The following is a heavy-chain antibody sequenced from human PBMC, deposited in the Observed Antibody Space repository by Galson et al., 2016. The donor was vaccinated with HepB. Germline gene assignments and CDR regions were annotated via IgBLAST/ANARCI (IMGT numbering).Heavy chain of an antibody. CDR1: GGSVNSGRDY. J-gene: IGHJ4*02. V-gene: IGHV4-39*02. CDR3: AKGFWNGFFDRFDL. Sequence: ETLSLTCTVSGGSVNSGRDYWGWIRQPPGKGLEWIGSIYYTGSTYHNPSLKSRITMSVDTSNNHFSLRLSSVTAADTAVYYCAKGFWNGFFDRFDLWGQGTLVTVSS. D-gene: IGHD1-1*01. CDR2: IYYTGST.